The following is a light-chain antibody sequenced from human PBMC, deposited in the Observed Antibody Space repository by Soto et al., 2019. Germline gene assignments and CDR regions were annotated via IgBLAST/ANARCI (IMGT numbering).Light chain of an antibody. CDR2: WAS. J-gene: IGKJ4*01. V-gene: IGKV4-1*01. CDR3: QQYYSIPPT. Sequence: DIVMTQSPDSLAVSLGERATINCKSSQSLLYISNNKNYLTWYQHKPGQPPKLLIYWASTRESGVPDRFSGSGSGTDFTLTISSLQAEDVAVYYCQQYYSIPPTFGGGTRMEIK. CDR1: QSLLYISNNKNY.